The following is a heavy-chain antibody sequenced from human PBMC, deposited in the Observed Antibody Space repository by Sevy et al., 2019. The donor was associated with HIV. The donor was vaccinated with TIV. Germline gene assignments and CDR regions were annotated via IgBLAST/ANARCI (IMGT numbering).Heavy chain of an antibody. CDR2: ISANGGSA. V-gene: IGHV3-23*01. Sequence: GGSLRLSCVTSGFTFSSYAMNWVRQAPGKGLEWVSGISANGGSAYYVDSVKGRFTISRDNSKNTLYLQMNSLRAEDTALYYCAKDGIVVTSVFDIWGQGTMVTVSS. CDR1: GFTFSSYA. CDR3: AKDGIVVTSVFDI. J-gene: IGHJ3*02. D-gene: IGHD2-15*01.